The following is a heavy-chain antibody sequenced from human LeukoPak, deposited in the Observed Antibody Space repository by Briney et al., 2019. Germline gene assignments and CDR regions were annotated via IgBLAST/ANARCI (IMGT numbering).Heavy chain of an antibody. CDR2: INPSGGST. V-gene: IGHV1-46*01. D-gene: IGHD3-3*01. Sequence: ASVKVSCKASGYTFTSYYMHWVRQAPGQGLEWMGIINPSGGSTSYAPKFQGRVTMTRDTSTSTVYMELSSLRSEDTAVYYCARDPKPVLRFLEWSLDPWGQGTLVTVSS. CDR3: ARDPKPVLRFLEWSLDP. CDR1: GYTFTSYY. J-gene: IGHJ5*02.